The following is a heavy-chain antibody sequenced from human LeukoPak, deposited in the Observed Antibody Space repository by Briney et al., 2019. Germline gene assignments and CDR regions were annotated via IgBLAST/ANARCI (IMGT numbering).Heavy chain of an antibody. CDR1: GFLFSRYW. J-gene: IGHJ4*02. D-gene: IGHD1-14*01. V-gene: IGHV3-7*01. CDR3: AKDSFETDIDY. CDR2: IKEDGSEK. Sequence: PGGSLRLSCAASGFLFSRYWMSWVRQAPGKGLEGVAKIKEDGSEKYYVESMKGRFTISRGNVKNSLYLQINSLRAEDTAVSYCAKDSFETDIDYWGQGTLVTVSS.